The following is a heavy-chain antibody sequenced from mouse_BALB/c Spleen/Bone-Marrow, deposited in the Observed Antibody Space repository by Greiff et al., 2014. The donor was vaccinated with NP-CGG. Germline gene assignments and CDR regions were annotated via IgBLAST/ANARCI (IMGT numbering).Heavy chain of an antibody. CDR2: IDPFNGGT. J-gene: IGHJ4*01. V-gene: IGHV1S135*01. CDR3: ARGVHYYAMDY. CDR1: GYSFTNYY. Sequence: EVNLVESGPELMKPGASVKISCKASGYSFTNYYIHWVKQSHGKSLEWIGYIDPFNGGTSSNQKFKGKATLTVDKSSSTAYMHLSSLTSEDSALYSCARGVHYYAMDYWGQGTSVIVSS.